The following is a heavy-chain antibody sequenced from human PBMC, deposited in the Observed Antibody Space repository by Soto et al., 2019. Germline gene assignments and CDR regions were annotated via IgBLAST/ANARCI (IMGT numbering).Heavy chain of an antibody. CDR3: AKGYGSGSYFGYYYMDV. V-gene: IGHV3-9*01. CDR1: GFTFDDYA. D-gene: IGHD3-10*01. J-gene: IGHJ6*03. CDR2: ISWNSGSI. Sequence: PGGSLRLSCAASGFTFDDYAMHWVRQAPGKGLEWVSGISWNSGSIGYADSVKGRFTISRDNAKNSLYLQMNSLRAEDTALYYCAKGYGSGSYFGYYYMDVWGKGTTVTVS.